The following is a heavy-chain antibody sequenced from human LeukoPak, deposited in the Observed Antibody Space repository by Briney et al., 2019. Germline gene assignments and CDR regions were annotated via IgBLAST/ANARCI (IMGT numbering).Heavy chain of an antibody. Sequence: GASVKVSCKASGYTFTYYYIHWVRQAPGQGLEWMGWINPNSGSTNYAQNLQGRVCMTRDTSISTAHMELSRLRSDDTAVYYCARDYVDNFDSYGYIALDQWGQGTLVIVSS. CDR1: GYTFTYYY. V-gene: IGHV1-2*02. D-gene: IGHD3-22*01. J-gene: IGHJ4*02. CDR3: ARDYVDNFDSYGYIALDQ. CDR2: INPNSGST.